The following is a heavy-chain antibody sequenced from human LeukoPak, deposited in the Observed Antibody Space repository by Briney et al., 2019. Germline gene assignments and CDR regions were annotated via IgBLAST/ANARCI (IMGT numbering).Heavy chain of an antibody. V-gene: IGHV4-59*01. J-gene: IGHJ4*02. Sequence: SETLSLSCTVSGGSISSYYWSWIRQPPGKGLEWIGYIYYSGSTNYNPSLKSRVTISVDTSKNQFSLKQSSVTAADTAVYYCASSGYSSGGTIDYWGQGTLVTVSS. CDR3: ASSGYSSGGTIDY. D-gene: IGHD6-19*01. CDR1: GGSISSYY. CDR2: IYYSGST.